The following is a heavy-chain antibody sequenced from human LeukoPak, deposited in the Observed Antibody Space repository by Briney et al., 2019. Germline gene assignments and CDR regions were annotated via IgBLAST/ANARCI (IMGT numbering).Heavy chain of an antibody. D-gene: IGHD3-22*01. J-gene: IGHJ4*02. CDR1: GNSIISGDYY. CDR3: ARASYSYDISGWVPFDY. CDR2: IYTSGGS. Sequence: SATLSLTCTVSGNSIISGDYYCSWIRQPPGKGLEWIGRIYTSGGSTYNPSLNRRVTISGDTSENQFSLRLSSVTAADTAGYYCARASYSYDISGWVPFDYWGQGTLVTVSS. V-gene: IGHV4-61*02.